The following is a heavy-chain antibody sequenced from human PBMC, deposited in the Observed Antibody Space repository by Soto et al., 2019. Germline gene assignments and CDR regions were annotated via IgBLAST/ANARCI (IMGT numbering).Heavy chain of an antibody. CDR1: GYTFTSYY. D-gene: IGHD3-22*01. V-gene: IGHV1-46*01. Sequence: ASVKGSCKASGYTFTSYYMHWVRQAPGQGLEWMGIINPSGGSTSYAQKFQGRVTMTRDTSTSTVYMELSSLRSEDTAVYYCARGFYYDSSGSGDAFDIWGQGTMVTVSS. CDR2: INPSGGST. J-gene: IGHJ3*02. CDR3: ARGFYYDSSGSGDAFDI.